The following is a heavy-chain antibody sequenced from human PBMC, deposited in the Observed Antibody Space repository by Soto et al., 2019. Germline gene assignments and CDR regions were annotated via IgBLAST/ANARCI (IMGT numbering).Heavy chain of an antibody. CDR1: GFTFSSYG. CDR2: IWYDGSNK. CDR3: ARDLGALSMYYYMDV. J-gene: IGHJ6*03. Sequence: GGSLRLSCAASGFTFSSYGMHWVRQAPGKGLEWVAVIWYDGSNKYYADSVKGRFTISRDNSKNTLYLQMNSLRAEDTAVYYCARDLGALSMYYYMDVWGKGTTVTVSS. D-gene: IGHD3-16*02. V-gene: IGHV3-33*01.